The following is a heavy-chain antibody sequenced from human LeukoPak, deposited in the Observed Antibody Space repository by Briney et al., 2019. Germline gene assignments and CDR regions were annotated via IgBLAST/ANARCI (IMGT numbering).Heavy chain of an antibody. CDR1: GFTLSSAW. CDR2: IKAKAEDETT. D-gene: IGHD2-15*01. Sequence: PGGSLRLSCSASGFTLSSAWMNWVRRAPGRGLEWVGRIKAKAEDETTDYAASVKGRFTISRDDSNNMQYLQMDSPSSEDTAVYFCAAGTPVDFWGQGALVTVSS. CDR3: AAGTPVDF. J-gene: IGHJ4*02. V-gene: IGHV3-15*01.